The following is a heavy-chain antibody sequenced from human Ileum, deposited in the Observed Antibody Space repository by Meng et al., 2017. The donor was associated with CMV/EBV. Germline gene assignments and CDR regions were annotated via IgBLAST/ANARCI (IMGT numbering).Heavy chain of an antibody. J-gene: IGHJ4*02. CDR1: GFTFSTYD. CDR2: ITGSGTRT. Sequence: GSLRLSCAASGFTFSTYDMSWARQAPGKGLEWVSTITGSGTRTHYADSVKGRFTISRDNSKNTLYLQMNSLRAEDAAVYYCDASDYWGQGTLVTVSS. V-gene: IGHV3-23*01. D-gene: IGHD6-6*01. CDR3: DASDY.